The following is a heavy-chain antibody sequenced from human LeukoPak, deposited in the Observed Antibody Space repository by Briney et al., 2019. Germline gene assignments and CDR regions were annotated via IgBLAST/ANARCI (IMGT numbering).Heavy chain of an antibody. J-gene: IGHJ4*02. CDR3: ARDHSEIRGLLITFGDF. CDR2: INHNSGDT. D-gene: IGHD3-10*01. Sequence: VASVKVSCKASGYTFTGYYIHWVRQAPRQRLEGMGWINHNSGDTKYAQKFQCRVTMTRDTSISTAYMELSSLRSDDTAVFYGARDHSEIRGLLITFGDFWGQGTLVTVSS. V-gene: IGHV1-2*02. CDR1: GYTFTGYY.